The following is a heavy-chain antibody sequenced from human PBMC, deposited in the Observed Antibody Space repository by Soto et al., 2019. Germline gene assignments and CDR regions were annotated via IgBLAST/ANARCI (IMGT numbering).Heavy chain of an antibody. CDR2: ISKDGGDK. CDR1: GFTFGNYG. V-gene: IGHV3-30*18. Sequence: VQLLESGGGLVQPGGSLRLSCAASGFTFGNYGMNWVRQAPGKGLEWVAVISKDGGDKYQAESVRGRFTISRDNSKNTLYLEMSGLRAEDTAVYYCANSYGLPHYFDSWGQGTLVTVSS. J-gene: IGHJ4*02. D-gene: IGHD3-16*02. CDR3: ANSYGLPHYFDS.